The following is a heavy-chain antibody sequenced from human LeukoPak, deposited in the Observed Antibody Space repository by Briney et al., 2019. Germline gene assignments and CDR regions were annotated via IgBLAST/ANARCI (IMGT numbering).Heavy chain of an antibody. D-gene: IGHD1-26*01. CDR2: ISSSGSTI. Sequence: GGSLRLSCAASGFTFSSYAMSWVRQAPGKGLEWVSYISSSGSTIYYADSVKGRFTISRDNAKNSLYLQMHSLRAEDTAVYYCARGEWELLDYWGQGTLVTVSS. CDR3: ARGEWELLDY. CDR1: GFTFSSYA. V-gene: IGHV3-48*03. J-gene: IGHJ4*02.